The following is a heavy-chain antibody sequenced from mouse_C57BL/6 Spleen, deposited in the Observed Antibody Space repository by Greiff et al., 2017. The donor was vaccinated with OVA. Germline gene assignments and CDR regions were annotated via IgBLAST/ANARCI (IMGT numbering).Heavy chain of an antibody. CDR2: INPYNGDT. V-gene: IGHV1-20*01. CDR3: AREAYYFDY. CDR1: GYSFTGYF. J-gene: IGHJ2*01. Sequence: VHVKQSGPELVKPGDSVKISCKASGYSFTGYFMNWVMQSHGKSLEWIGRINPYNGDTFYNQKFKGKATLTVDKSSSTAHMELRSLTSEDSAVYYCAREAYYFDYWGQGTTLTVSS.